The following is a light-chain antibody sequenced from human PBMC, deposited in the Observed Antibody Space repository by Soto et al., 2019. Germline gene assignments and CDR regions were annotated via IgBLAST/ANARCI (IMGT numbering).Light chain of an antibody. Sequence: IVLTQSPATLSLSPGDSATLSCRASQSVSSYLAWYKQKPGQAPRLLFYDASNRATGIPARFSGSGSGTDFTLPISSLEPEDFAVYYCQQRRNLPWTFGQGTRWIS. CDR1: QSVSSY. J-gene: IGKJ1*01. V-gene: IGKV3-11*01. CDR3: QQRRNLPWT. CDR2: DAS.